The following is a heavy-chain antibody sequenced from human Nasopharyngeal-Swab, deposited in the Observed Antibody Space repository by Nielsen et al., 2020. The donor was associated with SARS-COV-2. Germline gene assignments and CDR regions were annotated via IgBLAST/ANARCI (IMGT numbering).Heavy chain of an antibody. CDR3: VRGYNWRLDY. CDR2: ISYDGTNK. V-gene: IGHV3-30-3*01. Sequence: GESLKISCSASGFTFSSYAMHWVRQSPGKGLEWVALISYDGTNKDYADSVKGRFTLSRDNSINTLYLQMNSLRPEDTALYYCVRGYNWRLDYWGQGTLVTVSS. CDR1: GFTFSSYA. J-gene: IGHJ4*02. D-gene: IGHD1-20*01.